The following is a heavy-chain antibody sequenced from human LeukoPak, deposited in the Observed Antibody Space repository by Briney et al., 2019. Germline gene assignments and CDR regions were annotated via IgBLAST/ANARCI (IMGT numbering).Heavy chain of an antibody. CDR2: IWYDGSNK. J-gene: IGHJ4*02. CDR3: AKAGTMIVVANYFDY. Sequence: GGSLRLSCAASGFTFSSYGMHWVRQAPGKGLEWVAVIWYDGSNKYYADSVKGRFTTSRDNSKNTLYLQMNSLRAEDTAVYYCAKAGTMIVVANYFDYWGQGTLVTVSS. CDR1: GFTFSSYG. D-gene: IGHD3-22*01. V-gene: IGHV3-33*06.